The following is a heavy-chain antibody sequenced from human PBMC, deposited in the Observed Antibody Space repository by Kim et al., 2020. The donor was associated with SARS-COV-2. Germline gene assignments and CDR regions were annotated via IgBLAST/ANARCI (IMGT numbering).Heavy chain of an antibody. Sequence: SETLSLTCTVSGGSISSSSYYWGWIRQPPGKGLEWIGSIYYSGSTYYNPSLKSRVTISVDTSKNQFSLKLSSVTAADTAVYYCAGTTVVTSYFDYWGQGTLVTVSS. CDR3: AGTTVVTSYFDY. CDR2: IYYSGST. D-gene: IGHD4-17*01. CDR1: GGSISSSSYY. V-gene: IGHV4-39*01. J-gene: IGHJ4*02.